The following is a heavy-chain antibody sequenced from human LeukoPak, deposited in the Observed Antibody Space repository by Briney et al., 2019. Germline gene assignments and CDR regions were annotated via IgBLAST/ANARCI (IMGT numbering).Heavy chain of an antibody. CDR3: ARGYCSGGSCYSYYYYNYMDV. V-gene: IGHV4-59*12. J-gene: IGHJ6*03. CDR1: GDSISSYY. CDR2: IYYSGST. D-gene: IGHD2-15*01. Sequence: SETLSLTCTVSGDSISSYYCSWIRQPPGKGLERIGYIYYSGSTSYNPSLKSRVTISLDTSNNQFSLKLSSVTAADTAVYYCARGYCSGGSCYSYYYYNYMDVWGKGTTVTVSS.